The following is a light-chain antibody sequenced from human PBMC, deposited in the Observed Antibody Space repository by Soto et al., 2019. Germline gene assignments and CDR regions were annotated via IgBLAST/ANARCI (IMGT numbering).Light chain of an antibody. V-gene: IGKV1-5*01. J-gene: IGKJ1*01. CDR2: DAS. CDR1: QSVGRL. CDR3: QQYSGYSTWT. Sequence: DIQMTQSPSTLSAFVGDRVTITCRASQSVGRLLAWYQQRPGEAPKVLIWDASTLRRGVPSRFRGSGSGTEFTLTISSLEPEDFATYYCQQYSGYSTWTFGQGTKVDIK.